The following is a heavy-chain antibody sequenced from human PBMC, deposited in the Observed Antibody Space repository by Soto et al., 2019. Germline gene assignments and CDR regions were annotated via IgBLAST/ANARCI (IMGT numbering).Heavy chain of an antibody. Sequence: EVQLVASGGGLVKPGESLRLSCAPSGFTFSIYSMNWVRQAPGKGLEWVSSINTDSNYIYYADSVKGRFTISRDNAKYSLFLQMNSLRAEGTAVYYCARNVPGASSPFEYWGQGTLVTVSS. V-gene: IGHV3-21*01. D-gene: IGHD3-10*01. CDR1: GFTFSIYS. CDR3: ARNVPGASSPFEY. CDR2: INTDSNYI. J-gene: IGHJ4*02.